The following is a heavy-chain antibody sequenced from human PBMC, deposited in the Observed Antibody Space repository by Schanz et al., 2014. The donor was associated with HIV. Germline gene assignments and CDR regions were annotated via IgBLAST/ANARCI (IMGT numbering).Heavy chain of an antibody. CDR1: GFTFSSYA. CDR2: ISYDGTNK. J-gene: IGHJ6*02. V-gene: IGHV3-30*18. D-gene: IGHD3-22*01. CDR3: AKDRNWYDSKYRGKGNYYYYYGMDV. Sequence: VQLLESGGGLVQPGGSLRLSCAASGFTFSSYAMSWVRQAPGKGLEWVAVISYDGTNKKFADSVKGRFTISRDNSKNTLYLQMKSLRPEDTAVYYCAKDRNWYDSKYRGKGNYYYYYGMDVWGQGTTVTVSS.